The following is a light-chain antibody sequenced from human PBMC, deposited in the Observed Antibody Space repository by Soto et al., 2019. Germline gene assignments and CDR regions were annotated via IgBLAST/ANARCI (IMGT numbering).Light chain of an antibody. CDR3: SSYTSSSTDVV. J-gene: IGLJ2*01. CDR2: NTN. V-gene: IGLV8-61*01. Sequence: QTVVTQEPSFSVSPGGTVTLTCGLSSDSVSASHFPSWYQQTPGQAPRTLIYNTNTRSSGVPDRFSGSILGNRAALTITGAQADDESDYYCSSYTSSSTDVVFGGGTKLTVL. CDR1: SDSVSASHF.